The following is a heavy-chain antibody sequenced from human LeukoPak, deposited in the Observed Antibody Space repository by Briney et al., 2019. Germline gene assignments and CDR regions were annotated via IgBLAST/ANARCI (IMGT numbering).Heavy chain of an antibody. CDR3: ARGVMAYCGGDCPGNTHDP. Sequence: ASVNVSCKASGGTFSSYAISWVRQAPGQGLEWMGGIIPIFGTANYAQKLQGRVTMTTDTSTSTAYMELRSLRSDDTAVYYCARGVMAYCGGDCPGNTHDPWGQGTLVTVSS. CDR1: GGTFSSYA. V-gene: IGHV1-69*05. J-gene: IGHJ5*02. D-gene: IGHD2-21*01. CDR2: IIPIFGTA.